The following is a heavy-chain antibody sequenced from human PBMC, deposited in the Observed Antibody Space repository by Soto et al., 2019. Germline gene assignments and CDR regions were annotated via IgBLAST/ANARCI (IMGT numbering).Heavy chain of an antibody. V-gene: IGHV4-30-4*01. CDR3: ARALIQLWPHYYYGMDV. CDR2: IYYSGTT. D-gene: IGHD5-18*01. CDR1: SGSTSSGDYY. J-gene: IGHJ6*02. Sequence: PSETLSLTCTVSSGSTSSGDYYWSWIRQPPGKGLEWIGYIYYSGTTYYNPSLKSRVTISVDTSKNQFSLKVSSVTAADTAVYYCARALIQLWPHYYYGMDVWGQGTTVTVSS.